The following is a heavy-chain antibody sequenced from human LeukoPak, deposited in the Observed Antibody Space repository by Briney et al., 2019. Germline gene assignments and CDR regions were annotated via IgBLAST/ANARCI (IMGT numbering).Heavy chain of an antibody. CDR1: GGSYSGYY. Sequence: PSDTLSLTCAVYGGSYSGYYWSWIRQPPGKALEWIGEINHSGSNNYNPYLKSRVTISVDTSKNQFSLKLSSVTAADTAVYYCARGRRCSSTSCYDNWFDPWGQGTLVTVSS. V-gene: IGHV4-34*01. CDR2: INHSGSN. CDR3: ARGRRCSSTSCYDNWFDP. D-gene: IGHD2-2*01. J-gene: IGHJ5*02.